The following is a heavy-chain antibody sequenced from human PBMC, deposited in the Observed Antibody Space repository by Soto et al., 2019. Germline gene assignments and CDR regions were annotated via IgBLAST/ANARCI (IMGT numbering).Heavy chain of an antibody. CDR3: ARGYDYGGIGIDVLDV. Sequence: PVGSLRLSCASSVCTFSAHGMHCVRHSPDKGLEWVAVISYDGGNIYYGDSVKGRFTISRDDSKNTVYLQMNSLRAEDSALYYCARGYDYGGIGIDVLDVWGQGTMVIVSS. V-gene: IGHV3-30*19. D-gene: IGHD4-17*01. CDR2: ISYDGGNI. J-gene: IGHJ3*01. CDR1: VCTFSAHG.